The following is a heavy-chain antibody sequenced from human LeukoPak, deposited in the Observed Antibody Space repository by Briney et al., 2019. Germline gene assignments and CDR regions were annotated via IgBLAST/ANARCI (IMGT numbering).Heavy chain of an antibody. J-gene: IGHJ6*02. D-gene: IGHD3-9*01. V-gene: IGHV1-2*02. Sequence: ASVTVSCTASGYTFTGYYMHWVRQAPGQGLEWMGWINPNSGGTNYAQKFQGRVTMTRDTSISTAYMELSRLRSDDTAVYYCAREGLRYFDWFAPYGMDVWGQGTTVTVSS. CDR2: INPNSGGT. CDR1: GYTFTGYY. CDR3: AREGLRYFDWFAPYGMDV.